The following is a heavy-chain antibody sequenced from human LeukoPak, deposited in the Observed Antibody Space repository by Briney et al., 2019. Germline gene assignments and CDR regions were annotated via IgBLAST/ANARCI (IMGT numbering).Heavy chain of an antibody. Sequence: PSETLSLTCTVSGASLTGSYWSWIRQPPGKGLDWIGFIYYTGSANYNPSIRSRVTVSLDTSKNQFSLKVTSVTAADMAVYYCARVRAGVFPADRYLDVWGRGTLVTVSS. CDR1: GASLTGSY. J-gene: IGHJ2*01. V-gene: IGHV4-59*01. D-gene: IGHD6-19*01. CDR2: IYYTGSA. CDR3: ARVRAGVFPADRYLDV.